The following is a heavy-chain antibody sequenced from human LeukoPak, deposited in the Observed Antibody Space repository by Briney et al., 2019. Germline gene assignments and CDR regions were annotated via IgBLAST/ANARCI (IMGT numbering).Heavy chain of an antibody. CDR3: ARRRTSGSSFDP. V-gene: IGHV4-39*01. CDR2: FYYSGST. Sequence: SETLSLTCSVSGGSISTSTYYWGWIRQPPGKGLEWIGTFYYSGSTYYNPSLKSRVIISVDTSKNQFSLKLTSVTAADTAVYYCARRRTSGSSFDPWGQGTLVTVSS. CDR1: GGSISTSTYY. D-gene: IGHD1-26*01. J-gene: IGHJ5*02.